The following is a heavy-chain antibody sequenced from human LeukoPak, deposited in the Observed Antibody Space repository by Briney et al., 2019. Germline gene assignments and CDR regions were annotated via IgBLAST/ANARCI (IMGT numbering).Heavy chain of an antibody. D-gene: IGHD1-26*01. CDR2: ITSSGTYI. V-gene: IGHV3-21*01. Sequence: PGGSLRLSCSASGFTFINYSMNWVRQAPGRELEWVSSITSSGTYIFYADSVKGRFTISRDNAKNSLYLQMNSLGPEDTAVYYCARDPYSGNYGNYYYYYMDVWGKGTTVTISS. CDR3: ARDPYSGNYGNYYYYYMDV. CDR1: GFTFINYS. J-gene: IGHJ6*03.